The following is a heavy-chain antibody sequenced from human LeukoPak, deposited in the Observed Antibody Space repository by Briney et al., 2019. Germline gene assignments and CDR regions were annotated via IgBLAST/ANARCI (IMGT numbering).Heavy chain of an antibody. V-gene: IGHV1-58*02. CDR1: GFTFTTSA. CDR2: IVVGSGNT. Sequence: AASVKVSCKASGFTFTTSAMQWVRQARGQRLEWIGWIVVGSGNTNYAQKFQERVTITRDMSTSTAHMELSSLRSEDTAVYYCAAAYRYFYDRGGYFDYWGQGALVTVSS. J-gene: IGHJ4*02. D-gene: IGHD3-22*01. CDR3: AAAYRYFYDRGGYFDY.